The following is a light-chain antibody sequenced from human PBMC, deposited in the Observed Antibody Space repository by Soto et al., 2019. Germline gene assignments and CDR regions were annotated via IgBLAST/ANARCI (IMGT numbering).Light chain of an antibody. CDR3: CSYTTSNTRQIV. J-gene: IGLJ1*01. CDR1: SSDIGGYNY. CDR2: DVT. Sequence: QSVLTQPASVSGSPGQSITISCTGSSSDIGGYNYVSWYQQHPGKAPKLMLYDVTNRPSGVSNRFSGSKSGNTASLTISGLQPEDEADYYCCSYTTSNTRQIVFGTGTKVTVL. V-gene: IGLV2-14*03.